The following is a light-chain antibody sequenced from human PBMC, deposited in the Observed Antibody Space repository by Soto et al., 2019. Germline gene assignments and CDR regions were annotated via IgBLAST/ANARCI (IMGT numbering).Light chain of an antibody. Sequence: DIQMTQSPSTLSASAGDRVTITCRASQSISSWLAWHQQKPGKAPKLLISKASSLESGVPSRFSGSGSGTEFTLTISSLQPDDFATYYCQQYNSKRTFGQGTKVEIK. CDR1: QSISSW. CDR2: KAS. J-gene: IGKJ1*01. V-gene: IGKV1-5*03. CDR3: QQYNSKRT.